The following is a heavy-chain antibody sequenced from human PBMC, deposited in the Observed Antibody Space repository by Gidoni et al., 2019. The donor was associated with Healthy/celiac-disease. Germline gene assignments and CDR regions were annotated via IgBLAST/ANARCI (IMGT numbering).Heavy chain of an antibody. V-gene: IGHV3-23*01. J-gene: IGHJ5*02. D-gene: IGHD6-19*01. CDR2: ISGSGGST. Sequence: EVQLLESGGGLVQPGGSLRLSCSASGFPFSSYAMRWVRQAPGKGREWVSAISGSGGSTYYADSVKGRFTISRDNSKNTLYLQMNSLRAEDTAVYYCAKGRSSGWFRWFDPWGQGTLVTVSS. CDR1: GFPFSSYA. CDR3: AKGRSSGWFRWFDP.